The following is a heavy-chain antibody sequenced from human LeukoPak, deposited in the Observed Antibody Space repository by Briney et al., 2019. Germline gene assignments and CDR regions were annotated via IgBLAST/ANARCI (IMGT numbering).Heavy chain of an antibody. D-gene: IGHD3-22*01. V-gene: IGHV4-59*08. J-gene: IGHJ4*02. CDR1: GGSINNYY. Sequence: SETLSLTCTVSGGSINNYYWSWVRQTPGKGLERIGYIYYTGSTNYNPSLRSRVTMSVDTSTNQFSLKLSSVTAADTAVYYCARLSSGSNPPFDYWGQGTLVTVSS. CDR3: ARLSSGSNPPFDY. CDR2: IYYTGST.